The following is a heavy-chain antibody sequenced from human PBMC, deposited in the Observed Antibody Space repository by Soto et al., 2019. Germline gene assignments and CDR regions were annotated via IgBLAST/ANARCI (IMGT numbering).Heavy chain of an antibody. CDR3: AREPATAKPEGVDF. J-gene: IGHJ4*02. CDR2: INPNSGGT. D-gene: IGHD1-1*01. CDR1: GYTFSDYY. V-gene: IGHV1-2*02. Sequence: ASVKVSCKASGYTFSDYYIHWVRQAPGQGLEWMGWINPNSGGTKYAPKFQGGVTMTRDTSITTAYMELSRLRSGDTAVYYRAREPATAKPEGVDFWGQGTLVTVSS.